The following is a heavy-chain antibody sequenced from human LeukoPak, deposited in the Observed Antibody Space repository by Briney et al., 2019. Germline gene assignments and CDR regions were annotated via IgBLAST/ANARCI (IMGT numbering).Heavy chain of an antibody. V-gene: IGHV3-23*01. CDR2: ISGSSST. D-gene: IGHD4-17*01. Sequence: GGSLRLSCAASRFTFSSYAMTWVRQAPGKGLQWVSTISGSSSTYYADSVKGRFTISRDNSNNTLYLQMDSLRAEDTALYYCAKDRGGGLTTVTPSEYWGQGTLVTVSS. J-gene: IGHJ4*02. CDR3: AKDRGGGLTTVTPSEY. CDR1: RFTFSSYA.